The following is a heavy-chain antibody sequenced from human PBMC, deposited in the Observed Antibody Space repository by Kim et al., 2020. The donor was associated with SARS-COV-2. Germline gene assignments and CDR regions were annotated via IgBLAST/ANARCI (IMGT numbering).Heavy chain of an antibody. CDR3: ARLEYCSSTSCYYYGM. V-gene: IGHV4-39*01. D-gene: IGHD2-2*01. Sequence: SETLSLTCTVSGGSISGSSYYWGWIRQPPGKGLEWIGSIYYSGSTYYNPSLKSRVTISVDTSKNQFSLKLSSVTAADTAVYYCARLEYCSSTSCYYYGM. CDR2: IYYSGST. CDR1: GGSISGSSYY. J-gene: IGHJ6*01.